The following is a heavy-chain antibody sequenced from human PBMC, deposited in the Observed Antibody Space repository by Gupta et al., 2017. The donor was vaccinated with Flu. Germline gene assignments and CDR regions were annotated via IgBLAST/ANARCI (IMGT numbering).Heavy chain of an antibody. D-gene: IGHD2-2*01. J-gene: IGHJ3*01. CDR1: GFTFRRNG. Sequence: QVQLVESGGGVVQPGRSLRLSCAASGFTFRRNGMHWLRQGPGKGVEGVAVIGLDESNQYYADSVKGRFTSTRDNSKNTLYLQRDRVRVEDTAVYYCARWNLGSCSSTGCQGDALDVGGHGTMVT. CDR3: ARWNLGSCSSTGCQGDALDV. V-gene: IGHV3-33*01. CDR2: IGLDESNQ.